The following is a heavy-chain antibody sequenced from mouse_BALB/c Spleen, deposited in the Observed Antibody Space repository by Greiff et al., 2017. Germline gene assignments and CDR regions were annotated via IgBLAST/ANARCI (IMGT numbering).Heavy chain of an antibody. Sequence: VKVVESGPELVKPGASVKMSCKASGYTFTSYYIHWVKQRPGQGLEWIGWIYPGDGSTKYNEKFKGKTTLTADKSSSTAYMLLSSLTSEDSAIYFCARGWVRRYYFDYWGQGTTLTVSS. CDR2: IYPGDGST. CDR1: GYTFTSYY. V-gene: IGHV1S56*01. D-gene: IGHD2-3*01. CDR3: ARGWVRRYYFDY. J-gene: IGHJ2*01.